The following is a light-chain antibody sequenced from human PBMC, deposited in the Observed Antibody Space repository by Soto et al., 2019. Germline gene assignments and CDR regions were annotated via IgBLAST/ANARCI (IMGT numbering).Light chain of an antibody. CDR3: QAWDSSTGV. CDR2: QDS. Sequence: SYELTQPPSVSVSPGQTASITCSGDKLGDKYACWYQQKPGQSPVLVIYQDSKRPSGIPERFSGSNSGNTATLTISGTQAMDGADYYCQAWDSSTGVFGTGTKVTAL. V-gene: IGLV3-1*01. J-gene: IGLJ1*01. CDR1: KLGDKY.